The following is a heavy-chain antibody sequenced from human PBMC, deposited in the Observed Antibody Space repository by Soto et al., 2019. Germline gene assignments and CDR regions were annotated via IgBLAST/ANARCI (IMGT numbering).Heavy chain of an antibody. J-gene: IGHJ6*02. CDR2: MNPNSGNT. CDR3: ARSIVRATQTYYSDYGMDV. Sequence: GASVKVSCKASGYTFTSYDINWVRQATGQGLEWMGWMNPNSGNTGYAQKFQGRVTMTRNTSISTAYMELSSLRSDDTAVYYCARSIVRATQTYYSDYGMDVWGQGTTVTVSS. D-gene: IGHD1-26*01. CDR1: GYTFTSYD. V-gene: IGHV1-8*01.